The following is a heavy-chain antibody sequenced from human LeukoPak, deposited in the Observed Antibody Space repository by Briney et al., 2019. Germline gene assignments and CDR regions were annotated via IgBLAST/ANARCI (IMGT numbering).Heavy chain of an antibody. V-gene: IGHV1-69*13. CDR1: GGTFSSYA. CDR3: ARDEAGGYSYGNYYYYYGMDV. Sequence: ASVKVSCKASGGTFSSYAISWVRQAPGQGLEWMGGIIPIFGTANYAQKFQGRVTITADESTSTAYMELSSLRSEDTAVYYCARDEAGGYSYGNYYYYYGMDVWGQGTTVTVSS. J-gene: IGHJ6*02. D-gene: IGHD5-18*01. CDR2: IIPIFGTA.